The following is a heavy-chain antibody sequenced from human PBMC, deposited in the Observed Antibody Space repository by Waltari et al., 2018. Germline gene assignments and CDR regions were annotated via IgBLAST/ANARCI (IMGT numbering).Heavy chain of an antibody. V-gene: IGHV4-38-2*01. Sequence: QVQLQESGPGLVKPSETLSLTCAVSGYSISSGYYWGWIRQPPGKGLEWIGSIYHSGSTYYNQSLKSRVTISVERYKNQLSLKLSPVTGADTAVYYCARNYEAAKWGCSDYFDYWGQGTLVTVSS. J-gene: IGHJ4*02. CDR2: IYHSGST. CDR3: ARNYEAAKWGCSDYFDY. D-gene: IGHD7-27*01. CDR1: GYSISSGYY.